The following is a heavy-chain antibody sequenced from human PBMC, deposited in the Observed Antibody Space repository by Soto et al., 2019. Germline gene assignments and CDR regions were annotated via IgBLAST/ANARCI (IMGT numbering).Heavy chain of an antibody. J-gene: IGHJ5*02. Sequence: QVQLVQSGAEVKKPGASVKVSCKASGYTFTSYDIYWVRQATGQGLEWMGWMNANSGNTGYAQKFQGRVTMTRNTSISTAYMELSSLRAEDTAVYYCESRFCGLNWFAPWRQGTLVTVSS. V-gene: IGHV1-8*01. CDR1: GYTFTSYD. D-gene: IGHD2-21*01. CDR2: MNANSGNT. CDR3: ESRFCGLNWFAP.